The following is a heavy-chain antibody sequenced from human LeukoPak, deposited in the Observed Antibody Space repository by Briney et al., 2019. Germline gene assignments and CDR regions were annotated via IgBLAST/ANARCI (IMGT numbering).Heavy chain of an antibody. J-gene: IGHJ3*01. CDR1: GFTFRNYG. CDR2: IWYDGSNK. V-gene: IGHV3-33*01. Sequence: GGSLRLSCAASGFTFRNYGMHWVRQAPGKGLEWVALIWYDGSNKYYTDSVKGRFTISRDNSKNMLYLQMNSLRVEDTGMYYCATLGYCTSISCYATDGGALDVWGQGTVVTVSS. CDR3: ATLGYCTSISCYATDGGALDV. D-gene: IGHD2-2*01.